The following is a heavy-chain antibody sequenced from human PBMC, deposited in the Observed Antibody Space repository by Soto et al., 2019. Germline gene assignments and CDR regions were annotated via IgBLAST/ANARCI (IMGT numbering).Heavy chain of an antibody. CDR2: IYHSGST. CDR3: ARGPYSSWGENWFDP. J-gene: IGHJ5*02. D-gene: IGHD6-6*01. V-gene: IGHV4-30-2*01. CDR1: GGSISSGGYS. Sequence: QLQLQESGSGLVKPSQTLSLTCAVSGGSISSGGYSWSWIRQPPGKGLEWIGYIYHSGSTYYNPSLKSRATISVDRSKNQFSLKLSSVTAADTAVYYCARGPYSSWGENWFDPWGQGTLVTVSS.